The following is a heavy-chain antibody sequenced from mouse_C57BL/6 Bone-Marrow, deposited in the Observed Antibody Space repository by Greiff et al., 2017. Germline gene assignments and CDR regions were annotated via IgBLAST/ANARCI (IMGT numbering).Heavy chain of an antibody. J-gene: IGHJ2*01. CDR2: ISYDGSN. V-gene: IGHV3-6*01. D-gene: IGHD2-5*01. Sequence: ESGPGLVKPSQSLSLTCSVTGYSITSGYYWNWIRQFPGNKLEWMGYISYDGSNNYNPSLKNRISITRDTSKNQFFLKLNSVTTEDTATYYCARGPSYYSNHYFDYWGQGTTLTVSS. CDR3: ARGPSYYSNHYFDY. CDR1: GYSITSGYY.